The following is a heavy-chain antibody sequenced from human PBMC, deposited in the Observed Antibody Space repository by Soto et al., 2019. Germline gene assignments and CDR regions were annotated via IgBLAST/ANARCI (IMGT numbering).Heavy chain of an antibody. D-gene: IGHD6-13*01. V-gene: IGHV3-21*01. Sequence: LRLSCAASEFTFSSYSMNWVRQAPGKGLEWVSSISSSSSYIYYADSVKGRFTISRDNAKNSLYLQMNSLRAEDTAVYYCARDLIAATPTRHWGQGTLVTVSS. J-gene: IGHJ1*01. CDR3: ARDLIAATPTRH. CDR1: EFTFSSYS. CDR2: ISSSSSYI.